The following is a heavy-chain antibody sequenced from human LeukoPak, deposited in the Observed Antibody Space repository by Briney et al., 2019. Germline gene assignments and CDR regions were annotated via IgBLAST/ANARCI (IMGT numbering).Heavy chain of an antibody. Sequence: ASVKVSCNASGYTFTSYDINWVRQATGQGLEWMGWMNPNSGNTGYAQKFQGRVTMTRNTSISTAYMELSSLRSEDTAVYYCTRALSAATGFPWGQGTLVTVSS. V-gene: IGHV1-8*01. J-gene: IGHJ4*02. CDR1: GYTFTSYD. D-gene: IGHD6-13*01. CDR3: TRALSAATGFP. CDR2: MNPNSGNT.